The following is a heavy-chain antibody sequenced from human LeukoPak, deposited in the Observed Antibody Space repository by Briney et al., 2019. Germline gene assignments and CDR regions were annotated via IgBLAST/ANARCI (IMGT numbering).Heavy chain of an antibody. D-gene: IGHD2/OR15-2a*01. CDR2: TRYDGSNK. CDR3: VKDLLSARYPDAFDI. Sequence: PGGSLRLSCAASGFTFSSYGMHWVRQAPGKGLEWVAFTRYDGSNKDYTDSVKGRFTISRDNSKNTLYLQMNSLRAEDTAVYYCVKDLLSARYPDAFDIWGQGTMVTVSS. J-gene: IGHJ3*02. V-gene: IGHV3-30*02. CDR1: GFTFSSYG.